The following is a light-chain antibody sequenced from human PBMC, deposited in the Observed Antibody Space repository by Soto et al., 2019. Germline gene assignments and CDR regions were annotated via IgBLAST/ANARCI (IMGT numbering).Light chain of an antibody. CDR2: AAS. CDR1: QSVRSNY. CDR3: QQYSTSPWT. V-gene: IGKV3-20*01. Sequence: EIVLTQSPGTLTLSPGERATLSCRASQSVRSNYLAWYQQGPGQAPRLLIFAASSRATGIPDRFSGSGSGTDFTITISRLEPEDFAVYYCQQYSTSPWTFGQGTKVDIK. J-gene: IGKJ1*01.